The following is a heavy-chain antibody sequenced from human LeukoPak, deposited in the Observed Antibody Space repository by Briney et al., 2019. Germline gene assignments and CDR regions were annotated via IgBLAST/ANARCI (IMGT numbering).Heavy chain of an antibody. J-gene: IGHJ4*02. CDR1: GVSINSSY. CDR2: IYYSGST. V-gene: IGHV4-59*01. CDR3: ATDKGYHYY. D-gene: IGHD5-12*01. Sequence: ASETLSLTCTVSGVSINSSYWSWIRQPPGKGLEWIGYIYYSGSTNYNPSLKSRVTISVDTSKNQFSLNLGSVTAADTAVYYCATDKGYHYYWGQGTLVTVSS.